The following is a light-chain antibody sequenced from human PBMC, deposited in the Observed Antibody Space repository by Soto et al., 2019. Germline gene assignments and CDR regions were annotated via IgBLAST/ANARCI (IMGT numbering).Light chain of an antibody. V-gene: IGKV1-5*03. J-gene: IGKJ2*01. CDR2: KAS. CDR1: QNVRNW. CDR3: QQYDIYPLT. Sequence: DIQMTQSPSTLSTFVGDRVTITCRASQNVRNWLAWFQQKPGKAPKLLIYKASRLESGVPSRFSGSGYGTEFTLTITSLQPDDFATYYCQQYDIYPLTFGRGPSLRSN.